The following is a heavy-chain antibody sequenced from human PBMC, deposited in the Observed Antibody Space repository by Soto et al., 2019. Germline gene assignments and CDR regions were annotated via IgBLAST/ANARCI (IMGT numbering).Heavy chain of an antibody. CDR1: GFTFSDSY. J-gene: IGHJ6*02. CDR2: ITFSGNTV. V-gene: IGHV3-11*01. CDR3: ARVSWREKYGMDV. Sequence: GGSLRLSCAASGFTFSDSYMSWIRQAPGKGLEWISYITFSGNTVYYADSLKGRFTISRDNAKNSLYLQMNRLRAEETAVYYCARVSWREKYGMDVWGQGGTVTVSS.